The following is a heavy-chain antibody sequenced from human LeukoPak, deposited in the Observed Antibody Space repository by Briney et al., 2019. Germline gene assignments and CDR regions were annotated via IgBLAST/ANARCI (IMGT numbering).Heavy chain of an antibody. CDR2: INPNSGGT. CDR1: GYTFTGYY. D-gene: IGHD1-26*01. CDR3: ARQLLSWRGDYYDHYYMDV. V-gene: IGHV1-2*04. J-gene: IGHJ6*03. Sequence: ASVKVSCKASGYTFTGYYIHWVRQAPGQGLEWMGWINPNSGGTNYAQKFQGWVTMTRDTSITTVYMELRSLRSDDTAVYYCARQLLSWRGDYYDHYYMDVWGKGTTVTVSS.